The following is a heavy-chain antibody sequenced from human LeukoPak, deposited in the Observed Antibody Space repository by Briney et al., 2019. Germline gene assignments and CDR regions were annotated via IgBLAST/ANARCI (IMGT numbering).Heavy chain of an antibody. D-gene: IGHD6-13*01. CDR2: IIPIFGTA. J-gene: IGHJ2*01. Sequence: SVKVSCKAPGGTFSSYAISWVRQAPGQGLEWMGGIIPIFGTANYAQKFQGRVTITTDESTSTAYMELSSLRSEDTAVYYCARDRLIAAAGTVWYFDLWGRGTLVTVSS. CDR3: ARDRLIAAAGTVWYFDL. V-gene: IGHV1-69*05. CDR1: GGTFSSYA.